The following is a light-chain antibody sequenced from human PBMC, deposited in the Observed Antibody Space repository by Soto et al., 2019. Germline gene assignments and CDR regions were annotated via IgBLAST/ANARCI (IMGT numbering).Light chain of an antibody. CDR1: TSDIGAVYD. CDR3: QSYDYSLSAVV. V-gene: IGLV1-40*01. J-gene: IGLJ3*02. CDR2: GNT. Sequence: QSVLTQPPSVSGAPGQRVTISCTGSTSDIGAVYDVHWYQHLPGTAPKLLIYGNTNRPSGFPDRFSGSKSGTSASLAITGLQAEDEAYYYCQSYDYSLSAVVFGGGTKLTV.